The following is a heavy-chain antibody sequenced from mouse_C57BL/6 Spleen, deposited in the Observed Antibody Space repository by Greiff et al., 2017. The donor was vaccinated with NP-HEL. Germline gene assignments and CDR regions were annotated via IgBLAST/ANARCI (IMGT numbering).Heavy chain of an antibody. CDR2: IDPSDSET. J-gene: IGHJ1*03. Sequence: QVQLQQPGAELVRPGSSVKLSCKASGYTFTSYWMHWVKQRPIQGLEWIGNIDPSDSETHYNQKFKDKATLTVDKSSSTAFMQLSSLTSEDSAVYYCARHDYDLWYFDVWGTGTTVTVSS. CDR3: ARHDYDLWYFDV. V-gene: IGHV1-52*01. CDR1: GYTFTSYW. D-gene: IGHD2-4*01.